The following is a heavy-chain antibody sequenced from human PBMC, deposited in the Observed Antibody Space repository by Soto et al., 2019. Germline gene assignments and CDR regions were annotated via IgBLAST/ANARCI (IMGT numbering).Heavy chain of an antibody. CDR3: ARGSYGSGSYFQAYFDF. Sequence: QVHLQESGPGLVEPSQTLSLTCSVSGSSISSTDYWSWIRQTPGKGLEWIGYIYHTGSTKYNPSLKSRLGISIDTSKTHCSLRLSSLTAADTALYYCARGSYGSGSYFQAYFDFWGQGTLVTVSS. V-gene: IGHV4-30-4*01. J-gene: IGHJ4*02. CDR2: IYHTGST. CDR1: GSSISSTDY. D-gene: IGHD3-10*01.